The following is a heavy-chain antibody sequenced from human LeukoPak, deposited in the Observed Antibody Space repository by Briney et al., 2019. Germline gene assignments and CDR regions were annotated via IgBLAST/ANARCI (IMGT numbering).Heavy chain of an antibody. Sequence: GGSLRLSCAASGFTFSSYGMHWVRQAPGKGLEWVAIISYDGSNKYYADSVKGRFTISRDNSKNTLYLQMNSLRAEDTAVYYCAKDSGSYRYYFDYWGQGTLVTVSS. D-gene: IGHD1-26*01. CDR1: GFTFSSYG. CDR3: AKDSGSYRYYFDY. V-gene: IGHV3-30*18. CDR2: ISYDGSNK. J-gene: IGHJ4*02.